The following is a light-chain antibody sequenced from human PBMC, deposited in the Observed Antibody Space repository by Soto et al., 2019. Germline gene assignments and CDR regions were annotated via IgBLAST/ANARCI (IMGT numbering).Light chain of an antibody. CDR3: SSYTSNVV. V-gene: IGLV2-14*01. J-gene: IGLJ2*01. CDR1: NSDVGGYNY. CDR2: DVS. Sequence: ALTQPASVSGSPGQSITISCTGTNSDVGGYNYVSWYQQHPGKAPKLMIYDVSDRPSGVSNRFSGSKSGNTASLTISGLQAEDEADYYCSSYTSNVVFGGGTKVTVL.